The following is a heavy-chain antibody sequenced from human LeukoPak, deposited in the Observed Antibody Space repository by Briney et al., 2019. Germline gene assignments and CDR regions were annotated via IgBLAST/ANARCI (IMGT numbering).Heavy chain of an antibody. Sequence: SETLSLTCTVSGGSISSYYWSWIRQPPGKGLEWIGYIYYSGSTNYNPSLKSRVTISVDTSKNQFSLKLDSVTAADTAVYYCARAVERYNFWSGYYRTDYYYYMDVWGKGTTVTVSS. CDR3: ARAVERYNFWSGYYRTDYYYYMDV. CDR2: IYYSGST. J-gene: IGHJ6*03. D-gene: IGHD3-3*01. CDR1: GGSISSYY. V-gene: IGHV4-59*12.